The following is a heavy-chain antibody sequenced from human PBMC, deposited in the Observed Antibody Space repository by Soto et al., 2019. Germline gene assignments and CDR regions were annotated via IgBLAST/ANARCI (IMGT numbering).Heavy chain of an antibody. V-gene: IGHV3-23*01. CDR1: GLTFSTYA. CDR2: ITGGGGTT. Sequence: EVKVLESGGGPIQPGGSLRLSCVASGLTFSTYAMTWVRQAPGKGLECVSMITGGGGTTYYSDSVKGRVTTTEDTSTDTAFMELSSLKSEDTAVYYCAAYDSGGFYYGFDYWGQGTLVTVSS. J-gene: IGHJ4*02. CDR3: AAYDSGGFYYGFDY. D-gene: IGHD3-22*01.